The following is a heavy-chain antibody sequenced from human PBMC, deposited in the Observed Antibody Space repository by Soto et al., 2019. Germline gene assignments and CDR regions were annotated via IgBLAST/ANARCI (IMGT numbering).Heavy chain of an antibody. V-gene: IGHV3-23*01. J-gene: IGHJ3*01. CDR1: GFAIRWYA. D-gene: IGHD1-1*01. CDR2: ISGSSLKV. Sequence: PGGSRRLCCVASGFAIRWYAMSWVRQAPGKGPEWFSGISGSSLKVNYTDSVKGRFTISRDNSKNTLFLQMDGLRAEDTGTYFCAREATAHPGALDDAFDLWGPGTMVTVSS. CDR3: AREATAHPGALDDAFDL.